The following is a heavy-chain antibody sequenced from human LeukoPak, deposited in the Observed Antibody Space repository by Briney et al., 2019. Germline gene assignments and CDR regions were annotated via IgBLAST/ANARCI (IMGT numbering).Heavy chain of an antibody. J-gene: IGHJ4*02. CDR1: GFTFSSYG. CDR3: AKGSYFDY. Sequence: GGSLRLSCAASGFTFSSYGMHWVRQAPGKGLEWVAVISYDGSNKCYADSVKGRFTISRDNSKNTLYLQMNSLRAEDTAVYYCAKGSYFDYWGQGTLVTVSS. CDR2: ISYDGSNK. V-gene: IGHV3-30*18.